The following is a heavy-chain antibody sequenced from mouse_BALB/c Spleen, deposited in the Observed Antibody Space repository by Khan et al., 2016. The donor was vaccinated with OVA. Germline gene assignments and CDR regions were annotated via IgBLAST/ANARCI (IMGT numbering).Heavy chain of an antibody. D-gene: IGHD1-1*01. J-gene: IGHJ3*01. CDR3: TGGGYGSPFAY. CDR2: INPSNGGT. V-gene: IGHV1S81*02. CDR1: GYTFTSYY. Sequence: QVQLQQSGAELVKPGASVKLSCKASGYTFTSYYMYWVKQRPGQGLEWIGEINPSNGGTNVNEKFKSKATLTVDKSSSTAYMEVSSLTSEDSAVYYCTGGGYGSPFAYWGQGTLVTVSA.